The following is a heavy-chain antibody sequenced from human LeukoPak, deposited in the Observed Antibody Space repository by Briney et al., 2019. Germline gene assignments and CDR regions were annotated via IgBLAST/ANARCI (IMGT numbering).Heavy chain of an antibody. CDR3: AKDITSGSGSYLAEDAFDI. CDR2: ISWNSGSI. V-gene: IGHV3-9*01. D-gene: IGHD3-10*01. J-gene: IGHJ3*02. CDR1: GFSFDDYA. Sequence: PGGSLRLSCAASGFSFDDYAMHWVRQAPGKGLEWVSGISWNSGSIGYADSVKGRFTISRDNAKNSLYLQMNSLRAEDTALYYCAKDITSGSGSYLAEDAFDIWGQGTMVSVSS.